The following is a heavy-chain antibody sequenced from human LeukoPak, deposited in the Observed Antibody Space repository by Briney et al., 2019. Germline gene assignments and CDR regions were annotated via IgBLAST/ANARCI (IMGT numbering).Heavy chain of an antibody. CDR1: GFTFSIYV. V-gene: IGHV3-30*18. Sequence: PGGSLRLSCAASGFTFSIYVMHWVRQAPGKGLEWVAVISYDGSNKYYADSVKGRFTISRDNSKNTLYLQMNSLRAEDTAVYYCAKDDDAFDIWGRGTMVTVSS. CDR2: ISYDGSNK. CDR3: AKDDDAFDI. J-gene: IGHJ3*02.